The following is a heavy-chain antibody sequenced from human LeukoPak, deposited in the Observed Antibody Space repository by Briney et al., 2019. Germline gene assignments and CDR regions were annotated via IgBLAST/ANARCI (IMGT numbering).Heavy chain of an antibody. J-gene: IGHJ5*02. Sequence: PSETLSLTCTVSGPSIRGNYLSWIRQPPGKGLERIGYIYSSDNNLYTPFLKDSAILSVDTFNHQFFLSTTSVTAAATAEYYCAGLHFASAKEFDQWGQGTLVTVSS. CDR3: AGLHFASAKEFDQ. D-gene: IGHD6-25*01. CDR1: GPSIRGNY. CDR2: IYSSDNN. V-gene: IGHV4-59*08.